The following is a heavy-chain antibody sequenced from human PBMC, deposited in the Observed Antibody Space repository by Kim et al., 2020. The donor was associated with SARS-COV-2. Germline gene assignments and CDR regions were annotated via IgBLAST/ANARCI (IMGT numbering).Heavy chain of an antibody. J-gene: IGHJ5*02. D-gene: IGHD3-10*01. CDR1: GGSYY. CDR3: ARGNSLGNYHWFDP. CDR2: IYNSGST. V-gene: IGHV4-59*06. Sequence: SETLSLTCTVSGGSYYWSWIRQSPGKGLEWIGYIYNSGSTYYNPSLESRITISLDTSKGQFSLQLNSVTAADTAVYYWARGNSLGNYHWFDPWGQGTLDT.